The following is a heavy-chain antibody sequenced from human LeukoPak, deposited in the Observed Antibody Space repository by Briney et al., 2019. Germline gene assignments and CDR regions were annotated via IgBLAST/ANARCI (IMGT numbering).Heavy chain of an antibody. CDR2: IYYTGST. Sequence: SETLSLTCTVSGGSISSYYWSWIRQPPGKGLEWIGYIYYTGSTNYNPSLKSRVTISGDTSKNQFSLKLSSVTTADTAVYYCARYYYDNSGSIYAFDIWGQGTMVTVSS. D-gene: IGHD3-22*01. CDR3: ARYYYDNSGSIYAFDI. V-gene: IGHV4-59*01. CDR1: GGSISSYY. J-gene: IGHJ3*02.